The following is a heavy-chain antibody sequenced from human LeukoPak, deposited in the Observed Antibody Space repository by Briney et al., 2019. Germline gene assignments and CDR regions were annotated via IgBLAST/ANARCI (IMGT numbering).Heavy chain of an antibody. CDR2: IGDSGATT. V-gene: IGHV3-23*01. CDR1: GFTFNNAW. Sequence: GGSLRLSCAASGFTFNNAWMSWVRQAPGKGLEWVTDIGDSGATTYYADSVKGRFTISRDNSKNTLYLQMSSLRAEDTAVYFCASFHYYGSGAYYLSYWGQGTLVTVSS. D-gene: IGHD3-10*01. J-gene: IGHJ4*02. CDR3: ASFHYYGSGAYYLSY.